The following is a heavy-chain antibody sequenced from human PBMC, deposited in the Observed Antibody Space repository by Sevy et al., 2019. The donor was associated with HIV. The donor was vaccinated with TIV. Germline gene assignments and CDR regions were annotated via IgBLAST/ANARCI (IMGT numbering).Heavy chain of an antibody. Sequence: GGSLRLSCAASGFTFSTYTTNWVRQAPGKGLEWVSSISFSSNYIYYADSVKGRFTISRDNAKNSLYLQMSSLRAEDTAVYYCARPYGSGSWEAFDIWGQGTMVTVSS. J-gene: IGHJ3*02. CDR3: ARPYGSGSWEAFDI. V-gene: IGHV3-21*01. CDR1: GFTFSTYT. CDR2: ISFSSNYI. D-gene: IGHD3-10*01.